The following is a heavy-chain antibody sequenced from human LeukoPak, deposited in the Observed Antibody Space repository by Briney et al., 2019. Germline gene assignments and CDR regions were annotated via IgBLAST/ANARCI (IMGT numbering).Heavy chain of an antibody. V-gene: IGHV4-34*01. CDR2: INHSGST. J-gene: IGHJ6*03. D-gene: IGHD3-10*01. Sequence: PSETLSLTCAVYGGSFSGYYWSWIRQPPGKGLEWIGEINHSGSTNYSPSLKSRVTISVDTSKNQFSLKLSSVTAADTAVYYCARGLVTMVRGGYYYYYYYMDVWGKGTTVTVSS. CDR1: GGSFSGYY. CDR3: ARGLVTMVRGGYYYYYYYMDV.